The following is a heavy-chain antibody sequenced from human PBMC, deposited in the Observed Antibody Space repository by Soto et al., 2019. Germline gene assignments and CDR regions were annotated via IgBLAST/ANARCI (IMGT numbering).Heavy chain of an antibody. D-gene: IGHD2-2*01. CDR2: ISGSGGST. J-gene: IGHJ5*02. Sequence: LRLSCAASGFTFSSYAMSWVRQAPGKGLEWVSAISGSGGSTYYADSVKGRFTISRDNSKNTLYLQMNSLRAEDTAVYYCAKDWGVVVPAAAWFDPWGQGTLVTVSS. CDR1: GFTFSSYA. CDR3: AKDWGVVVPAAAWFDP. V-gene: IGHV3-23*01.